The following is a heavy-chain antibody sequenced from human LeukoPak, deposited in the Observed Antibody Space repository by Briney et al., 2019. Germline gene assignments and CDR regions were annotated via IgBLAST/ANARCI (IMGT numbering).Heavy chain of an antibody. CDR1: GGSISYYY. D-gene: IGHD2-15*01. V-gene: IGHV4-59*01. J-gene: IGHJ4*02. CDR3: ARKGGHFDY. Sequence: AETLSLTCAVSGGSISYYYGRWIRQSPGKGLEWIGYIYYNGSTNYNPSLKSRVTISVDMPKNQFSLKVTSVTAADTAIYYCARKGGHFDYWGQGTLGTVSS. CDR2: IYYNGST.